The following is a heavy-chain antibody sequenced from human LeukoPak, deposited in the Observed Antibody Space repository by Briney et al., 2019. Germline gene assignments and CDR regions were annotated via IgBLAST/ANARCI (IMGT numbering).Heavy chain of an antibody. V-gene: IGHV3-48*03. D-gene: IGHD3-22*01. J-gene: IGHJ4*02. CDR3: AREGTMTDFDY. Sequence: PGGSLRLSCAASGFTFSSYEMNWVRQAPGKGLEWVSYISSSGSTIYYADSVKGRFTISRDNAKNSLYLQMNSLRAEDTAVYYCAREGTMTDFDYWGQGTLVTVSS. CDR2: ISSSGSTI. CDR1: GFTFSSYE.